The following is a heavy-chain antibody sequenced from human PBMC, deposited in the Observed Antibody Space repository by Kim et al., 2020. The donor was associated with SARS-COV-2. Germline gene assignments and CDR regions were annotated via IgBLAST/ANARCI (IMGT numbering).Heavy chain of an antibody. J-gene: IGHJ5*01. D-gene: IGHD3-16*01. V-gene: IGHV4-39*01. Sequence: SETLSLTCTVSGASISENDYFWAWVRQPPGKGRNGIMSECCCGRYYYNPTRELRLTASLDRDKTQFYLRFVTVAAADAAVYPCAGRCAFYWGGTDYWFD. CDR2: ECCCGRY. CDR3: AGRCAFYWGGTDYWFD. CDR1: GASISENDYF.